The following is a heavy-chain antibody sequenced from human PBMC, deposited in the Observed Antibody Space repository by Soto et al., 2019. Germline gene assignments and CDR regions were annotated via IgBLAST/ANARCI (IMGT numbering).Heavy chain of an antibody. CDR3: ARVNYYDSSGPYGMDV. D-gene: IGHD3-22*01. V-gene: IGHV1-46*03. CDR2: INPSGGST. Sequence: ASVKVSCKASGYTFTSYYMHWVRQAPGQGLEWKGIINPSGGSTSYAQKFQGRVTMTRDTSTSTVYMELSSLRSEDTAVYYCARVNYYDSSGPYGMDVWGQGTTVTVSS. J-gene: IGHJ6*02. CDR1: GYTFTSYY.